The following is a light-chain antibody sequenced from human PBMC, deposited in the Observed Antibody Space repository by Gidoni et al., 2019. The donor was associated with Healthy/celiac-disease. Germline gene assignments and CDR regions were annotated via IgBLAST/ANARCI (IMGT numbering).Light chain of an antibody. CDR3: HQSYSTPFYT. V-gene: IGKV1-39*01. CDR2: AAS. Sequence: DIQMTQSPSSLSASVGDRVTITCRASQSISSYLNWYQQKPGKAPKLLIYAASSLHRGVPSRFRCSGSGPDFPLTIRSLQPEDFATYYCHQSYSTPFYTFGQGTKLEIK. CDR1: QSISSY. J-gene: IGKJ2*01.